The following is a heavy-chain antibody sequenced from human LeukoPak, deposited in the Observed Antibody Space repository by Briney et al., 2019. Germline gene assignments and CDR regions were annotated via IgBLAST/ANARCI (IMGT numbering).Heavy chain of an antibody. Sequence: GGSLRLSCAASGLTFSSYEMNWVRQAPGKGLEWVSYISSSGSTIYYADSVKGRFTISRDNAKNSLYLQMDSLRGEDTAVYYCSPGLFHYHDISSHYGGEGPRDTVSS. J-gene: IGHJ4*02. CDR1: GLTFSSYE. CDR3: SPGLFHYHDISSHY. CDR2: ISSSGSTI. D-gene: IGHD3-22*01. V-gene: IGHV3-48*03.